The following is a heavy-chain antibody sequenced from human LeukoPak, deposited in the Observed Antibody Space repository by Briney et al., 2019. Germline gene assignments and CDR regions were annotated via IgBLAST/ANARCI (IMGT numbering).Heavy chain of an antibody. V-gene: IGHV3-30*02. CDR2: IRYDGSNK. D-gene: IGHD2-2*02. CDR1: GFTFSSYG. J-gene: IGHJ4*02. CDR3: AKGGLGIGYCTSTSCYTGFDY. Sequence: GGSLRLSCAESGFTFSSYGMHWVRQAPGKGLEWVTFIRYDGSNKYYADSVKGRFTISRDNSKNTLYLQMNSLRAEDTAVYYCAKGGLGIGYCTSTSCYTGFDYWGQGTLVTVSS.